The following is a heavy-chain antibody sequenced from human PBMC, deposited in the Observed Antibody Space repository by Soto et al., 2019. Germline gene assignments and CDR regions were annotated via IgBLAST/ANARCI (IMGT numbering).Heavy chain of an antibody. V-gene: IGHV3-48*02. Sequence: EVQLVESGGGLVQPGGSLRLSCAASGSTFSTYSMNWVRQALGKGLEWVSYISSGSSTIYYADSVKGRFTISRDNAKNSLYLQITSLRDEDTAVDYCGTYYGPTRWGQGTLVTVSS. J-gene: IGHJ4*02. D-gene: IGHD3-3*01. CDR2: ISSGSSTI. CDR1: GSTFSTYS. CDR3: GTYYGPTR.